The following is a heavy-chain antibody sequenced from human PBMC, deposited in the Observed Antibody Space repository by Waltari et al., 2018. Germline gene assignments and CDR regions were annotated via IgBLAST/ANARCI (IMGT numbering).Heavy chain of an antibody. CDR1: GGSISSGDYY. CDR3: ARAMVRGTSDY. CDR2: IYYSGST. D-gene: IGHD3-10*01. V-gene: IGHV4-30-4*08. J-gene: IGHJ4*02. Sequence: QVQLQESGPGLVKHSQTLSLTCTVSGGSISSGDYYWSWIRQPPGKGLEWIGYIYYSGSTHYNPSLKRRVTISVDTSKNQFSLKLSSVTAADTAVYYCARAMVRGTSDYWGQGTLVTVSS.